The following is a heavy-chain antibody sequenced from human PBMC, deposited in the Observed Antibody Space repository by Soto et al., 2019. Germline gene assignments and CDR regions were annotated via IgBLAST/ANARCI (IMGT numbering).Heavy chain of an antibody. Sequence: LSLTCTVTGDSISSRSYYWGWIRQPPGKGLEWIGSIYYSGSTYNNPSLRSRVSMSIDTSKDQFSLKLKSVTAADTALYFCARQRTSVVTQAYFDVWGSGSLVTVSS. D-gene: IGHD2-21*02. V-gene: IGHV4-39*01. CDR1: GDSISSRSYY. CDR2: IYYSGST. CDR3: ARQRTSVVTQAYFDV. J-gene: IGHJ4*02.